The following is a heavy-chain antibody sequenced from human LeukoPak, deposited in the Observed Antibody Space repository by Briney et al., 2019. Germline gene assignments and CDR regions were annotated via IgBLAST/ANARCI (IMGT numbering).Heavy chain of an antibody. CDR1: GFTFTAYS. D-gene: IGHD2-2*01. V-gene: IGHV3-7*05. J-gene: IGHJ3*02. CDR2: IKEDGSDI. Sequence: PGGPLRLSCTASGFTFTAYSMTWVRQAPGRGLEWVARIKEDGSDIHYVDSVKGRFTISRDNAKKSLYLQMNSLRAEDTAVYYCARHSEGPVNDAFDIWGQGTKVTVSS. CDR3: ARHSEGPVNDAFDI.